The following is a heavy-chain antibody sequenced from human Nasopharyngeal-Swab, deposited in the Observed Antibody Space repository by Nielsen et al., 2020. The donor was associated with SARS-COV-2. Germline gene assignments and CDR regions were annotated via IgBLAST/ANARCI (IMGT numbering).Heavy chain of an antibody. CDR2: MNPNSGNT. Sequence: WVRQAPGQGLEWMGWMNPNSGNTGYAQKFQGRVTMTRNTSINTAYMELSSLRSEDTAVYYCARDQGSSSWLNYYYYMDVWGKGTTVTVSS. V-gene: IGHV1-8*01. D-gene: IGHD6-13*01. CDR3: ARDQGSSSWLNYYYYMDV. J-gene: IGHJ6*03.